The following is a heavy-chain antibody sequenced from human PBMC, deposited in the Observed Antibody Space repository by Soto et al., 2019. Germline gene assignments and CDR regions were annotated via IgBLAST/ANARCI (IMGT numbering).Heavy chain of an antibody. CDR3: ARGGSGWYKDGMDV. V-gene: IGHV3-30-3*01. D-gene: IGHD6-19*01. Sequence: QVQLVESGGGVVQPGRSLRLSCAASGFTFSSYAMHWVRQAPGKGLEWVAVISYDGSNKYYADSVKGRFTISRDNSKNTLYLQMNSLRAEDTAVYYCARGGSGWYKDGMDVGGQGTTVTVSS. CDR2: ISYDGSNK. CDR1: GFTFSSYA. J-gene: IGHJ6*02.